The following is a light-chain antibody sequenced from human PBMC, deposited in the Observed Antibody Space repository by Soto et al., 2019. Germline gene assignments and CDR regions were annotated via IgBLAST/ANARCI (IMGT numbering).Light chain of an antibody. CDR3: QQYGSSPST. CDR1: QSVSSSY. CDR2: GAS. Sequence: EIVLTQSPGTLSLSPGERATLSCRASQSVSSSYLAWYQQKPGQAPRPLIYGASSRATGIPDRFSGSGSGTEFTITISRLETEDFAVYYCQQYGSSPSTFGQGTKLEIK. J-gene: IGKJ2*01. V-gene: IGKV3-20*01.